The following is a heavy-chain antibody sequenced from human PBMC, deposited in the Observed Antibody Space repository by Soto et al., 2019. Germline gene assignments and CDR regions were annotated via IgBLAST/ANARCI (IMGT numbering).Heavy chain of an antibody. CDR1: GVTFSSYT. D-gene: IGHD2-21*01. Sequence: QVQLVQSGAEVRKPGSSVKVSCKASGVTFSSYTISWVRQAPGQGLEWMGRIIPVLGVANYAPKFQGRLTIIADEPTSTVYMDLRSLRSEDTAIYYARRLINGDSGVSDFWGQGTFITVSS. V-gene: IGHV1-69*02. CDR3: ARRLINGDSGVSDF. CDR2: IIPVLGVA. J-gene: IGHJ3*01.